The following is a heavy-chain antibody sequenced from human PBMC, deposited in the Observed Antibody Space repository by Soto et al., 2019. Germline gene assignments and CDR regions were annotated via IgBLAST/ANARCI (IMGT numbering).Heavy chain of an antibody. J-gene: IGHJ4*02. Sequence: QVQLVESGGGVVQPGRSLRLSCAASGFTFSSYGMHWVRQAPGKGLEWVAVIWYDGSNKYYADSVKGRFTISRDNSKNTLYLHMNSLRGEDTAVYYCGRQDGYSSSWRTRGPDYWGQGTLVTVSS. CDR3: GRQDGYSSSWRTRGPDY. D-gene: IGHD6-13*01. CDR1: GFTFSSYG. V-gene: IGHV3-33*01. CDR2: IWYDGSNK.